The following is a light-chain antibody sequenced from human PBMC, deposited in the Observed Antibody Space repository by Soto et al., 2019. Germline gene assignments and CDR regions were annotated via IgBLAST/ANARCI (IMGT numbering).Light chain of an antibody. J-gene: IGLJ3*02. CDR2: DVT. V-gene: IGLV2-8*01. CDR1: SSEVGGYNY. Sequence: QSALTQPPSASGSPGQSVTISCTGTSSEVGGYNYVSWYQQYPGRAPKLMIYDVTKRPSGVPDRFSGSKSGNTASLTVSGLQAEDEADYYCSSYAASNNFYFVFGGGTKVTVL. CDR3: SSYAASNNFYFV.